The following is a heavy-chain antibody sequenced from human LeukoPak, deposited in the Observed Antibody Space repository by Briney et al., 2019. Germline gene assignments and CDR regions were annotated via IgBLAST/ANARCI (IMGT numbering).Heavy chain of an antibody. CDR1: GFIFSSSW. Sequence: GGSLRLSCAASGFIFSSSWMSWVRQAPGKGLEWVANIKQDGSQKHYVDSVKGRFTISRDNAKNSLYLQMNSLRAEDTAVYYCASPGGWWDAFDIWGQGTMVTVSS. CDR2: IKQDGSQK. J-gene: IGHJ3*02. D-gene: IGHD6-19*01. V-gene: IGHV3-7*01. CDR3: ASPGGWWDAFDI.